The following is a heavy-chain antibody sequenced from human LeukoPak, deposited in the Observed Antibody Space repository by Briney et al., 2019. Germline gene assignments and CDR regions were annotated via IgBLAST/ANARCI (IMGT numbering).Heavy chain of an antibody. CDR2: INHSGTT. CDR3: AREGCSGGNCYRPDAFDI. CDR1: GGSLSGYY. Sequence: SETLSLTCAVYGGSLSGYYWSWIRQPPGKGLEWIGEINHSGTTNYNPSLKSRVIISLDTSKNQFSLKLSSVTAADTAVYYCAREGCSGGNCYRPDAFDIWGQGTMVTVSS. V-gene: IGHV4-34*01. D-gene: IGHD2-15*01. J-gene: IGHJ3*02.